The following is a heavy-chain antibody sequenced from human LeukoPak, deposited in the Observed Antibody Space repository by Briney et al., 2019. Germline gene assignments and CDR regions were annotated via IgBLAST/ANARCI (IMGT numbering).Heavy chain of an antibody. Sequence: GGSLRLSCAASGFTFSDYYMSWIRQAPGKGLGWVSYISSSGSTIYYADSVKGRFTISRDNAKNSLYLQMNSLKASDTAMYYCARSYSASWSGFDPWGQGTLVTVSS. D-gene: IGHD2-2*01. V-gene: IGHV3-11*01. CDR1: GFTFSDYY. J-gene: IGHJ5*02. CDR3: ARSYSASWSGFDP. CDR2: ISSSGSTI.